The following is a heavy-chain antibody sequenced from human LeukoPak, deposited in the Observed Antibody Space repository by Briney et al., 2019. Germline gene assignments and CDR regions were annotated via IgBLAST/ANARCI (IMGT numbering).Heavy chain of an antibody. Sequence: ASVKVSCKASGYTFTSYGISWVRQAPGQGLEWMGWISAYNGNTNYAQKLQGRVTITADESTSTAYMELSSLRSEDTAVYYCARDLRDDYGDYLRSMDVWGQGTTVTVSS. V-gene: IGHV1-18*01. J-gene: IGHJ6*02. CDR2: ISAYNGNT. D-gene: IGHD4-17*01. CDR3: ARDLRDDYGDYLRSMDV. CDR1: GYTFTSYG.